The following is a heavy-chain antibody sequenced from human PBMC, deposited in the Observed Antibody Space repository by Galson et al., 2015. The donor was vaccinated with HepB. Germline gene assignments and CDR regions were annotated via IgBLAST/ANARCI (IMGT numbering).Heavy chain of an antibody. CDR3: ARGETDKDGVPYYYNGLDV. CDR1: GFTFSTYT. Sequence: SLRLSCAASGFTFSTYTMHWVRQAPGKGLEWVSSISSTGRSIYMYYADSVKGRFTISRDNAKNSLYLQMNTLRAEDTALYYCARGETDKDGVPYYYNGLDVWGQGTTVTVSS. D-gene: IGHD5-24*01. CDR2: ISSTGRSIYM. V-gene: IGHV3-21*01. J-gene: IGHJ6*02.